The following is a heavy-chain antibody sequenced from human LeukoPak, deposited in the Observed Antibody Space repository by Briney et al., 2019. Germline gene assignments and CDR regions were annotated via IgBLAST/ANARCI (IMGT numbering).Heavy chain of an antibody. CDR2: IYYSGST. J-gene: IGHJ4*02. CDR1: GGSISSSSYY. Sequence: SETLSLTCTVSGGSISSSSYYWGWIRQPPGKGLEWIGSIYYSGSTYYNPSLKSRVTISVDTSKNQFSLKLSSVTAADTAVYYCASYYDILTGYSYDYWGQGTLVTVSS. V-gene: IGHV4-39*07. CDR3: ASYYDILTGYSYDY. D-gene: IGHD3-9*01.